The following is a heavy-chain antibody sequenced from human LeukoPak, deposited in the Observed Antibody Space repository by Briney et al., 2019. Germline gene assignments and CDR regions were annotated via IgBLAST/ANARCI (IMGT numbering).Heavy chain of an antibody. D-gene: IGHD2-2*01. V-gene: IGHV4-30-4*01. CDR1: GGSISSGDYY. J-gene: IGHJ6*02. CDR3: ARGGLIVVVPAAALDYGMDV. CDR2: IYYSGST. Sequence: SQTLSLTCTVSGGSISSGDYYWSWIRQPPGKGLEWIGYIYYSGSTYYNPSLKSRVTISVDTSKNQFSLKLSSVTAADTAVYYCARGGLIVVVPAAALDYGMDVWGQGTTVTVSS.